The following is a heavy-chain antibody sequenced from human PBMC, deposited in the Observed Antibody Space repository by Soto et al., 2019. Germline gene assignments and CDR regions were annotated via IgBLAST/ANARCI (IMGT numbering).Heavy chain of an antibody. J-gene: IGHJ6*02. CDR3: ARQNYYSGMDV. V-gene: IGHV1-18*01. CDR1: GYTFSSYF. Sequence: QVQLVQSGAEVKKPGASVKVSCKASGYTFSSYFITWVRQAPGQGLEWMGWISAYNGNTNYAQMLQGRVTMTTDTSTATAYMEMRSLGSDDTAVYYCARQNYYSGMDVWGQGTTVTVSS. CDR2: ISAYNGNT.